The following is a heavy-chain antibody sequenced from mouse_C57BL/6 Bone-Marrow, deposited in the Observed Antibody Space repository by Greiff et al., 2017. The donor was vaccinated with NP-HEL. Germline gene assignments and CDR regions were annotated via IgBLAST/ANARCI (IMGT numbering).Heavy chain of an antibody. CDR3: ARHEVSYYADHSFDY. D-gene: IGHD2-10*01. J-gene: IGHJ2*01. V-gene: IGHV1-62-2*01. Sequence: VQLVESGAELVKPGASVKLSCKASGYTFTEYTIHWVKQRSGQGLEWIGWFYPGSGSIKYNEKFKDKATLTADKSSITVYMELSRLTSEDSAVYFCARHEVSYYADHSFDYWGQGTTLTVSS. CDR2: FYPGSGSI. CDR1: GYTFTEYT.